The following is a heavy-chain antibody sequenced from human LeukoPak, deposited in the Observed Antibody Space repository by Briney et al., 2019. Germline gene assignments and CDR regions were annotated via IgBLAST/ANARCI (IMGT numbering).Heavy chain of an antibody. CDR1: GGTLNSYV. J-gene: IGHJ4*02. V-gene: IGHV1-18*01. D-gene: IGHD3-9*01. Sequence: ASVKVSCKASGGTLNSYVISWVRQAPGQGLEWMGWISAYNGNTNYAQKLQGRVTMTTDTSTSTAYMELRSLRSDDTAVYYCVRYFDWLLDYWGQGTLVTVSS. CDR2: ISAYNGNT. CDR3: VRYFDWLLDY.